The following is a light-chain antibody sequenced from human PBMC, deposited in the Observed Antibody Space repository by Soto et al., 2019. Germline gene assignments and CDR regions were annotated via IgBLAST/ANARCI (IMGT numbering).Light chain of an antibody. Sequence: QPALTQPASVSGSPGQSITISCTGTSGDIGSYNRVSWYQQHPGKAPKLIIYEVTDRPSGVSNRFSGSKSGNTASLTISGLQAEDEAEYSCSSYTNITTRDCVLGNGTKVT. V-gene: IGLV2-14*01. CDR1: SGDIGSYNR. CDR3: SSYTNITTRDCV. J-gene: IGLJ1*01. CDR2: EVT.